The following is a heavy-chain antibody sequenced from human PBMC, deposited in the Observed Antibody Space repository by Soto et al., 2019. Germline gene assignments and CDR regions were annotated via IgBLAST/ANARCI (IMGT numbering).Heavy chain of an antibody. CDR2: IYYSGST. J-gene: IGHJ4*02. V-gene: IGHV4-39*01. CDR3: ARGFPTVVTVDY. CDR1: GASFSSSSYY. Sequence: SETLSLTCTVSGASFSSSSYYWGWIRHPPGKGLEWIGSIYYSGSTYYNPSLKSRVTISVDTSKNQFSLKLSSVTAADTAVYYCARGFPTVVTVDYWGKGTLVTVPT. D-gene: IGHD4-17*01.